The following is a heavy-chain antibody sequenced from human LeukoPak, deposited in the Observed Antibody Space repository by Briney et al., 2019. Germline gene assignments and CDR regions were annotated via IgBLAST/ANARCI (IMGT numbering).Heavy chain of an antibody. CDR1: VCTFNSYG. J-gene: IGHJ6*03. CDR2: IIPMFGTA. Sequence: SVTVSLTSSVCTFNSYGISWVRQAPGQGLEWMGGIIPMFGTANYAQKFQGSVTITTDESTSTAYMELSSLRSEDTAMYYCARDQGRGYSSGPYYYYYYMDVWGKGTTVTVSS. CDR3: ARDQGRGYSSGPYYYYYYMDV. V-gene: IGHV1-69*05. D-gene: IGHD5-18*01.